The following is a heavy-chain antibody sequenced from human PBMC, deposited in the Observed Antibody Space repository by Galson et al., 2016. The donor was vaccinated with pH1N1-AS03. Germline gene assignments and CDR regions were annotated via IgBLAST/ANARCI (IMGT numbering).Heavy chain of an antibody. CDR2: IDPSDSYI. V-gene: IGHV5-10-1*01. D-gene: IGHD1-26*01. Sequence: QSGAEVKKPGESLRISCKGSGYPFTSYWINWVRQMPGKGLEWIGRIDPSDSYINYSPAFEGRVTISSDKSPTTAYLQWNDLKSADTAVYFCATGHYYSGLYRDAFDTWGQGTRVTVSS. J-gene: IGHJ3*02. CDR1: GYPFTSYW. CDR3: ATGHYYSGLYRDAFDT.